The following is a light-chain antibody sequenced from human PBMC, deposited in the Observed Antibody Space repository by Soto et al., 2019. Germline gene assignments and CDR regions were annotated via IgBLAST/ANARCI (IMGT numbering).Light chain of an antibody. CDR3: QQRSTWPQIN. Sequence: EIVLTQSPATLSLSPGERATLSCRASQRVSSYLAWYQHKPGQAPRLLIYDASNRDTGIPARFSGSVSGTDFTLTISSLEPEDFAVYYCQQRSTWPQINFVPGTRLEIK. J-gene: IGKJ5*01. CDR1: QRVSSY. V-gene: IGKV3-11*01. CDR2: DAS.